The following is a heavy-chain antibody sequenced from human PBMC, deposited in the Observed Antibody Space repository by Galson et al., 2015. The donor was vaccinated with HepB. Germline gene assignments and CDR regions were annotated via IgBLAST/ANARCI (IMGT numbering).Heavy chain of an antibody. Sequence: SETLSLTCTVSRGSITTYYWTWIRQPPGKGLEWIGYIYYNGSTNYNPSLKSRVTISVDTSRNQFSLKLSSVTAADTAVYYCARGPDYDFWSGFYYSYFYMDVWGKGTTVTVSS. CDR3: ARGPDYDFWSGFYYSYFYMDV. J-gene: IGHJ6*03. V-gene: IGHV4-59*01. CDR2: IYYNGST. D-gene: IGHD3-3*01. CDR1: RGSITTYY.